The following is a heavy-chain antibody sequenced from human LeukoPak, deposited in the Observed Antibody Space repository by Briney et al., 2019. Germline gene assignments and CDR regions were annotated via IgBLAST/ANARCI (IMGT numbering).Heavy chain of an antibody. V-gene: IGHV4-61*02. CDR2: IYTSGST. CDR1: GGSISSGSYY. Sequence: PSETLSLTRTVSGGSISSGSYYWSWIRQPAGKGLEWIGRIYTSGSTNYNPSLKSRVTISVDTSKNQFSLKPSSVTAADTAVYYCARGRGYSYGYNDHKYYFDYWGQGTLVTVSS. J-gene: IGHJ4*02. D-gene: IGHD5-18*01. CDR3: ARGRGYSYGYNDHKYYFDY.